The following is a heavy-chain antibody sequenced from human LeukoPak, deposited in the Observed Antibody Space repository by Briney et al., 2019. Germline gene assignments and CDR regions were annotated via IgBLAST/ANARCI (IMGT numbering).Heavy chain of an antibody. CDR3: ARERGRPGGWPDD. CDR2: ISSSSSYI. Sequence: GGSLRLFCAASGFTFSSYSMNWVRQAPGKGLEWVSSISSSSSYIYYADSVKGRFTISRDNAKNSLYLQMNTLRAEDTAVYYCARERGRPGGWPDDWGQGTLVTVSS. V-gene: IGHV3-21*01. CDR1: GFTFSSYS. J-gene: IGHJ4*02. D-gene: IGHD6-19*01.